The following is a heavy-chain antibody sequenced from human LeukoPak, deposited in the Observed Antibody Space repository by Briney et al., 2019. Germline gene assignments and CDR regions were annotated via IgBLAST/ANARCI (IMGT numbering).Heavy chain of an antibody. CDR3: ARGHGDLYYYYGMDV. D-gene: IGHD4-17*01. J-gene: IGHJ6*02. V-gene: IGHV1-8*01. CDR2: MNPNSGNT. CDR1: GYTFSSSD. Sequence: RASVKVSCKASGYTFSSSDINWVRQATGQGLEWMGWMNPNSGNTGYAQKFQGRVTMTRNTSISTAYMELSSLRSEDTAVYYCARGHGDLYYYYGMDVWGQGTTVTVSS.